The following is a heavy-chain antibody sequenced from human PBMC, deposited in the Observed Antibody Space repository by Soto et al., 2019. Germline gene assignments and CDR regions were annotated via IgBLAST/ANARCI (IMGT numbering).Heavy chain of an antibody. Sequence: SETLSLTCAVYGGSFSGYYWSWIRQPPGKGLEWIGEINHSGSTNYNPSLKSRVTISVDTSKNQFSLKLSSVTAADTAVYYCARAFAARHYYYYMDVWGKGTTVTVSS. V-gene: IGHV4-34*01. CDR1: GGSFSGYY. J-gene: IGHJ6*03. CDR3: ARAFAARHYYYYMDV. D-gene: IGHD6-6*01. CDR2: INHSGST.